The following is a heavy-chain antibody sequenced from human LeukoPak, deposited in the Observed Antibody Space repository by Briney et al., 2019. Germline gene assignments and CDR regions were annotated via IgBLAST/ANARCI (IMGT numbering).Heavy chain of an antibody. CDR3: ARERTSSSWYAYNWFDP. CDR1: GYTFTSYA. CDR2: INTNTGNP. J-gene: IGHJ5*02. Sequence: ASVKVSCKASGYTFTSYAMNWVRQAPGQGLEWMGWINTNTGNPTYAQGFTGRFVFSLDTSVSTAYLQTSSLKAEDTAVYYCARERTSSSWYAYNWFDPWGQGTLVTVSS. V-gene: IGHV7-4-1*02. D-gene: IGHD6-13*01.